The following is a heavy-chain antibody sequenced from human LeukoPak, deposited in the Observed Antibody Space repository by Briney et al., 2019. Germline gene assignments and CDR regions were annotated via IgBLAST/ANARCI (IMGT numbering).Heavy chain of an antibody. CDR1: GFTFSDYY. Sequence: PGGSLRLSCAVSGFTFSDYYMSWIRQAPGKGLEWVSYISGTGSTTYYADSVSGLITISRDNAKNSLYLQMSSLRAEDTAVYYCASRYSPFDFWGQGTLVTVSS. J-gene: IGHJ4*02. CDR3: ASRYSPFDF. CDR2: ISGTGSTT. V-gene: IGHV3-11*04. D-gene: IGHD5-18*01.